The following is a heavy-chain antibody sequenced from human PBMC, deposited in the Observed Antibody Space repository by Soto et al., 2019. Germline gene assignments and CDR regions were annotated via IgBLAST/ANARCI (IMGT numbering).Heavy chain of an antibody. CDR3: AKSRSGSPTAY. Sequence: LRLSCAASGFTFSSYAMSWVRQAPGKGLEWVSAVSGSGGSTYYADSVKGRFTISRDNSKNTLYLQMNSLRAEDTAVYYCAKSRSGSPTAYWGQGTLVTVSS. J-gene: IGHJ4*02. D-gene: IGHD1-26*01. CDR2: VSGSGGST. V-gene: IGHV3-23*01. CDR1: GFTFSSYA.